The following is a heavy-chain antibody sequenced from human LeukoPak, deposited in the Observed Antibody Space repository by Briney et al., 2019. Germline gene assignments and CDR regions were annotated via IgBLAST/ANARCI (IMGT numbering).Heavy chain of an antibody. V-gene: IGHV4-61*02. D-gene: IGHD3-16*02. CDR2: IYTSGST. Sequence: SETLSLTCTVSGGSISSGSYYWSWIRQPAGKGLEWIGRIYTSGSTNYNPSLKSRVTISVDTSKNQFSLKLSSVTAADTAVYYCARSYVITFGGVITSDAFDIWGQGTMVTVSS. CDR1: GGSISSGSYY. J-gene: IGHJ3*02. CDR3: ARSYVITFGGVITSDAFDI.